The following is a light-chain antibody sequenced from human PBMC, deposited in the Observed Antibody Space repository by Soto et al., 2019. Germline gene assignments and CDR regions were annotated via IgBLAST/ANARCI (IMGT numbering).Light chain of an antibody. Sequence: LTQSPATLSASAGDRVTITCRASQSVSRYLAWYQQKPGKAPKLLIYDASNLHSGVPARFSGSGSGTEFTLTISSLQPEDFAVYYCQQHNNWPFTFGRGTKVEIK. CDR2: DAS. V-gene: IGKV1-9*01. CDR1: QSVSRY. CDR3: QQHNNWPFT. J-gene: IGKJ4*02.